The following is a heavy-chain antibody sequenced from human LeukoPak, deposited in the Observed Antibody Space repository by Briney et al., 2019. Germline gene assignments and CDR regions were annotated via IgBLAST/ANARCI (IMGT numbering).Heavy chain of an antibody. J-gene: IGHJ4*02. CDR1: GGSISSSSYY. CDR3: ARDDYDILTGYLYYFDY. D-gene: IGHD3-9*01. V-gene: IGHV4-39*07. Sequence: SETLSLTCTVSGGSISSSSYYWGWIRQPPGKGLEWIGSIYYSGSTYYNPSLKSRVTISVDTSKNQFSLKLSSVTAADTAVYYCARDDYDILTGYLYYFDYWGQGTLVTVSS. CDR2: IYYSGST.